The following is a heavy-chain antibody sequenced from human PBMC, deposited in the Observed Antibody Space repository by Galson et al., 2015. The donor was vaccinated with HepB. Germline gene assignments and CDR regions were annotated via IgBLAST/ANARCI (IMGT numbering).Heavy chain of an antibody. Sequence: ETLSLTCTVSGGSMNDYYWTWIRQPPGKRLEWIGHVYYTGSTQYNPSLKSRVTISTETSKNQLSLKLTSLTVADTAVYFCARVVGQWLIHDAFDLWGQGTLVTVSS. D-gene: IGHD6-19*01. CDR3: ARVVGQWLIHDAFDL. V-gene: IGHV4-59*01. CDR2: VYYTGST. CDR1: GGSMNDYY. J-gene: IGHJ3*01.